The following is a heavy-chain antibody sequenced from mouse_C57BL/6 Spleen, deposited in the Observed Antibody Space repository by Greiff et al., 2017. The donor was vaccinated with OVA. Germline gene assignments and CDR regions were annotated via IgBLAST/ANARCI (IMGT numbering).Heavy chain of an antibody. CDR1: GYTFTDYN. J-gene: IGHJ1*03. V-gene: IGHV1-18*01. CDR3: AKGYGSSYVAYWYFDV. CDR2: INPNNGGT. Sequence: EVKLQESGPELVKPGASVKIPCKASGYTFTDYNMDWVKQSHGKSLEWIGDINPNNGGTIYNQKFKGKATLTVDKSSSTAYMELRSLTSEDTAVYYCAKGYGSSYVAYWYFDVWGTGTTVTVSS. D-gene: IGHD1-1*01.